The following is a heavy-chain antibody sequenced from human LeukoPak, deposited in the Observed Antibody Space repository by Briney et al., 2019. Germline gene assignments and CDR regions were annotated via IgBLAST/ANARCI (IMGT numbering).Heavy chain of an antibody. Sequence: GGSLRLSCAASGFTFSSYAMHWVRQAPGKGLEWVAVISYDGSNKYYADSVKGRFTISRDNSKNTLYLQMNSLRAEDTAVYYCARGGIGYGMDVWGQGTTVTVSS. V-gene: IGHV3-30*04. CDR3: ARGGIGYGMDV. CDR1: GFTFSSYA. CDR2: ISYDGSNK. J-gene: IGHJ6*02. D-gene: IGHD2-15*01.